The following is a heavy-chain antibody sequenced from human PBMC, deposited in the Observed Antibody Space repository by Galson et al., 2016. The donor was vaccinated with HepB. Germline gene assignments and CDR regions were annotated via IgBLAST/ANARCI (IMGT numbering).Heavy chain of an antibody. CDR2: VYPGDSDT. CDR1: GYTFTNYW. V-gene: IGHV5-51*01. D-gene: IGHD6-19*01. Sequence: QSGAEVKKPGESLRISCMGAGYTFTNYWIGWVRQMPGKGLESMAMVYPGDSDTRYSPAFQGQVTISADKYMSTAYLQWSSLKASDTAMYYCARRGIGVAGRGGIDYWGQGTLITVSS. CDR3: ARRGIGVAGRGGIDY. J-gene: IGHJ4*02.